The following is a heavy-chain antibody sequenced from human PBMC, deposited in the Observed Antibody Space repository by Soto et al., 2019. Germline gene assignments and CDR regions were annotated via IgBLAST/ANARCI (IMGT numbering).Heavy chain of an antibody. V-gene: IGHV3-74*01. CDR1: GFTFSSYW. CDR3: TGDIGGRGGY. Sequence: EVQLVESGGGLVQPGGSLRLSCAASGFTFSSYWMHWVRQAPGKGLVWVSRTNEDGSTINYADSVKGRFTISRDNAKNALYVEKNSGRAEDRAVYYCTGDIGGRGGYWGPGTLVTVSS. J-gene: IGHJ4*02. D-gene: IGHD3-16*01. CDR2: TNEDGSTI.